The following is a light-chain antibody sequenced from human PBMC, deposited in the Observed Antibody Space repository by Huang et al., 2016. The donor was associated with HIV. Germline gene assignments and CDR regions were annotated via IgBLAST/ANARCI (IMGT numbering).Light chain of an antibody. Sequence: EIVMTQSPATLSVSPGERAPQSVSSNLDWYQQNPGRAPRLRIYAASTRATGIPAMFSGSGSGTEFTLTISSLQSEDFAVYYCQQYNNLPPYTFGQGTKLEIK. CDR3: QQYNNLPPYT. CDR1: QSVSSN. CDR2: AAS. J-gene: IGKJ2*01. V-gene: IGKV3-15*01.